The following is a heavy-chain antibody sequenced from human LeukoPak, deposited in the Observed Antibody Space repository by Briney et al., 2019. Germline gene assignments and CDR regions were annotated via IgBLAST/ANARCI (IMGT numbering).Heavy chain of an antibody. J-gene: IGHJ4*02. V-gene: IGHV3-30-3*01. CDR2: ISYDGSNK. D-gene: IGHD3-10*01. CDR1: GFTFSNYA. CDR3: ARDNYGSDY. Sequence: PGGSLRLSCAASGFTFSNYAMHWVRQAPGKGLEWVAVISYDGSNKYYADSVKGRFTIPRGNSKNTLYLQVNSLRAEDTAVYYCARDNYGSDYWGQGTLVTVSS.